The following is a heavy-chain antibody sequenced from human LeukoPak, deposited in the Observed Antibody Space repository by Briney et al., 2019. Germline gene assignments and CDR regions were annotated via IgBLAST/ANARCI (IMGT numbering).Heavy chain of an antibody. J-gene: IGHJ4*02. CDR2: INPNTGGT. Sequence: ASVKVSCKASGYTFTGYFMHWVRQAPGQGLEWMGWINPNTGGTNYAQKFQGRFTVTRDTSISTAYMELSRLRSDDTAVYYCARASRITIFGVFNHWGQGTLVTVSS. V-gene: IGHV1-2*02. CDR3: ARASRITIFGVFNH. CDR1: GYTFTGYF. D-gene: IGHD3-3*01.